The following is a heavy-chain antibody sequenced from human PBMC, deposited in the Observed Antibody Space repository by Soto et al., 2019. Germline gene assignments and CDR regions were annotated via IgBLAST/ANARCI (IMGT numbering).Heavy chain of an antibody. V-gene: IGHV4-4*02. CDR2: IYHSGST. J-gene: IGHJ6*02. D-gene: IGHD3-10*01. Sequence: PWVTLSLTCGGAGGSISSSNGWSWIRKPPGKGLEWIGEIYHSGSTNYNPSLKSRVTISVDTSKNQFSLKLSSVTAADTAVYYCARGLYRYYYGSGSYPGATDYYYGMDVWGQGTTVIGSS. CDR3: ARGLYRYYYGSGSYPGATDYYYGMDV. CDR1: GGSISSSNG.